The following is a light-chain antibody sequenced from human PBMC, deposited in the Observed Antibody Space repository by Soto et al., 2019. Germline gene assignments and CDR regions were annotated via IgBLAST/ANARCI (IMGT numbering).Light chain of an antibody. Sequence: QSALTQPPSVSGSPGQRVTISCTWSSSNVGEGNDVHWYQQLPGTAPKLLIFGNNNRPSGVPDRFSVSKSGTSAYLAIIGIKDDDEADYYCQSYDSSVSSWVFGGGTKLTVL. CDR3: QSYDSSVSSWV. J-gene: IGLJ3*02. CDR2: GNN. V-gene: IGLV1-40*01. CDR1: SSNVGEGND.